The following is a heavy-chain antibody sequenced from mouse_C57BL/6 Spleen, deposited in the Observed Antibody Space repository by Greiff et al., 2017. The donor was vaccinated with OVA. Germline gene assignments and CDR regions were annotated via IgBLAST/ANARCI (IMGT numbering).Heavy chain of an antibody. J-gene: IGHJ1*03. D-gene: IGHD4-1*01. CDR2: ISSGSSTI. CDR3: ARSNWANWYFDV. Sequence: EVKVVESGGGLVKPGGSLKLSCAASGFTFSDYGMHWVRQAPEKGLEWVAYISSGSSTIYYADTVKGRFTISRDNAKNTLFLQMTSLRSEDTAVYYCARSNWANWYFDVWGTGTTVTVSS. V-gene: IGHV5-17*01. CDR1: GFTFSDYG.